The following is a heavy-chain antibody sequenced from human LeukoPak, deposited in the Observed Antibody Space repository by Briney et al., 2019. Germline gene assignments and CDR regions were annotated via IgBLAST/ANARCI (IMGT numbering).Heavy chain of an antibody. V-gene: IGHV3-30*04. D-gene: IGHD6-19*01. CDR3: ARGAGDY. CDR1: GFKFSSYA. J-gene: IGHJ4*02. CDR2: ISYDRSNK. Sequence: QPGGSLRLCCATSGFKFSSYAMDWVRQARGKGLEWVAVISYDRSNKYYADSVKGRFTISRDNSKNTLYLQMNSLRAEDTAVYYCARGAGDYWGQGTLVTVSS.